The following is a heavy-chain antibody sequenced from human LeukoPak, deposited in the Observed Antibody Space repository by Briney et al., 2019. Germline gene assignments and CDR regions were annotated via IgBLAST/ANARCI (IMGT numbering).Heavy chain of an antibody. J-gene: IGHJ4*02. V-gene: IGHV3-23*01. CDR3: AKGAEIDH. Sequence: GGSLRLSCGASGFNFNNFAMSWVRQAPGKGPERLSAMTGPADTTYYAESVKGRFTISRDYSKSMVYLQMNSLRVEDTAIYYCAKGAEIDHWGQGTLVTVSS. CDR2: MTGPADTT. CDR1: GFNFNNFA.